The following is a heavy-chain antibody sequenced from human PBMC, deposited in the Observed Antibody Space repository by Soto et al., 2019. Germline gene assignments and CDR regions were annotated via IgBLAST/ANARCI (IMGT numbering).Heavy chain of an antibody. V-gene: IGHV3-23*01. Sequence: GGSLRLSCAASGFTFSSYAMSWVRQAPGKGPEWISAVSGSGGSTYYADSVKGRFTISRDNAKNSLYLQMNSLRAEDTAVYYCARDHHRYSGYDYVDYWGQGTLVTVSS. D-gene: IGHD5-12*01. CDR1: GFTFSSYA. CDR2: VSGSGGST. J-gene: IGHJ4*02. CDR3: ARDHHRYSGYDYVDY.